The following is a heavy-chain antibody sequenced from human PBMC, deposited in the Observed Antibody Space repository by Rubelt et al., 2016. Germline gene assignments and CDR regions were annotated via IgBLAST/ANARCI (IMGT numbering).Heavy chain of an antibody. CDR3: ACPMHCSGGRCYLGFDY. V-gene: IGHV4-39*01. Sequence: QLQLQESGPGLVKPSETLSLTCTVSGGSISRSTYYWGWIRQPPGKGLEWIGSVYYSGSTYYNPSLKSRVTISVDTSQNQFSLKLCPVTAADTAVYYCACPMHCSGGRCYLGFDYWGQGTLVTVSS. CDR1: GGSISRSTYY. CDR2: VYYSGST. J-gene: IGHJ4*02. D-gene: IGHD2-15*01.